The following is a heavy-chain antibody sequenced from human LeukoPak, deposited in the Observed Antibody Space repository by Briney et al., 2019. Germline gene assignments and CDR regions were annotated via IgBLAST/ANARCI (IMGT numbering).Heavy chain of an antibody. CDR2: ICYTGNT. J-gene: IGHJ5*02. CDR1: GDSLSSSGYC. D-gene: IGHD1-14*01. Sequence: SETLSLTCTLSGDSLSSSGYCWGWLRQPPGKGLECVGVICYTGNTYYNPSLKSRVTISVDTSKNQFSLRLSSVTAADTAVYYCARHKSGIDWFDPWGQGTLVTVSS. CDR3: ARHKSGIDWFDP. V-gene: IGHV4-39*01.